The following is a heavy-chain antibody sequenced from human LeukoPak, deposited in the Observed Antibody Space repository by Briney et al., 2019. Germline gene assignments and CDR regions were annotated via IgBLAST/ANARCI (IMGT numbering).Heavy chain of an antibody. CDR3: ARDNSVGDNAWWFDP. J-gene: IGHJ5*02. Sequence: ASVKVSCKASGYTFTSYYMHWVRQAPGQGLEGMGLINPTGGSTGYAQKFQGRVTMTRDMSTSTDYMELSSLRSVDTAIYYCARDNSVGDNAWWFDPWGQGTLVTVSS. D-gene: IGHD1-26*01. CDR2: INPTGGST. CDR1: GYTFTSYY. V-gene: IGHV1-46*01.